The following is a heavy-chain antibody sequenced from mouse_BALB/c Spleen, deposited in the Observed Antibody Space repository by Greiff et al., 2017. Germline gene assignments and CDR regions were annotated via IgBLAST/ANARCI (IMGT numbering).Heavy chain of an antibody. V-gene: IGHV1-7*01. CDR2: INPSTGYT. J-gene: IGHJ3*01. Sequence: VKLMESGAELAKPGASVKMSCKASGYTFTSYWMHWVKQRPGQGLEWIGYINPSTGYTEYNQKFKDKATLTADKSSSTAYMQLSSLTSEDSAVYYCARRGGNYYLFAYWGQGTLVTVSA. CDR1: GYTFTSYW. D-gene: IGHD2-1*01. CDR3: ARRGGNYYLFAY.